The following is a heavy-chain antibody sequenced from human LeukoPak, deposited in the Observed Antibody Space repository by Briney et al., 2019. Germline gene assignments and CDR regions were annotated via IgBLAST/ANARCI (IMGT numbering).Heavy chain of an antibody. V-gene: IGHV4-59*01. CDR1: DDSISIYY. Sequence: SETLSLTCSVSDDSISIYYWTWIRQPPGKGLEWTGYFHHTGSTIFNPSLNGRVSISRDTTKNLFSLRLRSVTAADTAVYFCARGRVSSSTWYSTYYYYFYMDVWGKGTTVTVSS. D-gene: IGHD1-1*01. CDR3: ARGRVSSSTWYSTYYYYFYMDV. J-gene: IGHJ6*03. CDR2: FHHTGST.